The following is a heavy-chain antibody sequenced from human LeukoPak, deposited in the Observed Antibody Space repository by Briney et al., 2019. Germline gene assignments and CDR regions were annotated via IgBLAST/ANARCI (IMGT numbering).Heavy chain of an antibody. D-gene: IGHD4-17*01. Sequence: PSETLSLTCTVSGGSISSGSYYWSWIRQPTGKGLEWIGRIYTSGSTNYNPSLKSRVTISVDTSKNQFSLKLSSVTAADTAVYYCASDYGDYSGYFQHWGQGTLVTVSS. CDR1: GGSISSGSYY. CDR2: IYTSGST. V-gene: IGHV4-61*02. CDR3: ASDYGDYSGYFQH. J-gene: IGHJ1*01.